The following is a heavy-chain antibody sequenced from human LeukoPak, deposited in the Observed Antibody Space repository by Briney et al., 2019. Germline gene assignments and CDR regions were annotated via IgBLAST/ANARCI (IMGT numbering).Heavy chain of an antibody. V-gene: IGHV1-18*01. D-gene: IGHD3-22*01. J-gene: IGHJ5*02. CDR2: ISAFNGET. CDR3: ARHSSGYYYPEA. Sequence: ASVKVSCKTYGYTFTSHGISWVRQAPGQGLEWMGWISAFNGETHYAQNLQGRVTMTTDTSTSTAYMELRSLRSDDTAVYYCARHSSGYYYPEAWGQGTLVTVSS. CDR1: GYTFTSHG.